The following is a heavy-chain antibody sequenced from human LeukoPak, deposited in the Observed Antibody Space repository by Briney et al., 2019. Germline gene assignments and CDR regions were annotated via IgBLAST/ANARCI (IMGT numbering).Heavy chain of an antibody. V-gene: IGHV3-30-3*01. D-gene: IGHD3-16*02. J-gene: IGHJ4*02. CDR1: GFTFSSYA. Sequence: PGGSLRLSFAASGFTFSSYAMHWVRQAPGKGLEWVAVISYDGSNKYYADSVKGRFTISRDNSKNTLYLQMNSLRAEDTAVYYCARESPVLSSFDYWGQGTLVTVSS. CDR3: ARESPVLSSFDY. CDR2: ISYDGSNK.